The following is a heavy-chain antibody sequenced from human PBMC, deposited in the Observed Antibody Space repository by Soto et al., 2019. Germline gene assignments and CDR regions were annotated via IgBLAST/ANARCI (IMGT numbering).Heavy chain of an antibody. D-gene: IGHD3-9*01. CDR2: ISAYNGNT. V-gene: IGHV1-18*01. J-gene: IGHJ4*02. CDR3: ARDEGYYDILTGYWDFDY. Sequence: ASVKVSCKASGYTFTSYGISWVRQAPGQGLEWMGWISAYNGNTNYAQKLQGRVTMTTDTSTSTAYMELRSLRSDDTAVYYCARDEGYYDILTGYWDFDYWGQGTLVTVSS. CDR1: GYTFTSYG.